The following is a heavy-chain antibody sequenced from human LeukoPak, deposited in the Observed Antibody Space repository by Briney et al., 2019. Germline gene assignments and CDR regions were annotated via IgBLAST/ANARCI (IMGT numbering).Heavy chain of an antibody. Sequence: SETLSLTCAVYGGSFSGYYWSWIRQPPGKRLEWIGEINHSGSTNYNPSLKSRVTISVDASKNQFSLKLSSVTAADTAVYYCARESGGSRGYSYGFDYWGQGTLVTVSS. CDR3: ARESGGSRGYSYGFDY. CDR2: INHSGST. J-gene: IGHJ4*02. V-gene: IGHV4-34*01. CDR1: GGSFSGYY. D-gene: IGHD5-18*01.